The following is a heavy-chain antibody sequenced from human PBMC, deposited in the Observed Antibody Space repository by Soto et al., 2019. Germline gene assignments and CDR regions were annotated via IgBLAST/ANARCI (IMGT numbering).Heavy chain of an antibody. D-gene: IGHD3-10*01. CDR2: IYYSGST. Sequence: KTSETLSLTCTVSGGSVSSGSYYWSWIRQPPGKGLEWIGYIYYSGSTNYNPSLKSRVTISVDTSRNQFSLKLSSVTAADTAVYYCAREGVSYYYGSGSYRYLDYWGQGTLVTVSS. CDR1: GGSVSSGSYY. CDR3: AREGVSYYYGSGSYRYLDY. V-gene: IGHV4-61*01. J-gene: IGHJ4*02.